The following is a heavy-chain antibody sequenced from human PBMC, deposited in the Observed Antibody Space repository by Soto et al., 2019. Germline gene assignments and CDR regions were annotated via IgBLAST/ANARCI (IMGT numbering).Heavy chain of an antibody. J-gene: IGHJ6*02. CDR3: ARVGTAGDYYYYGMDV. CDR1: GFTFSSYG. Sequence: GESLKISCAASGFTFSSYGMHWVRQAPGKGLEWVAVIWYDGSNKYYADSVKGRFTISRDNSKNTLYLQMNSLRAEDTAVYYCARVGTAGDYYYYGMDVWGQGTTVTVSS. V-gene: IGHV3-33*01. CDR2: IWYDGSNK.